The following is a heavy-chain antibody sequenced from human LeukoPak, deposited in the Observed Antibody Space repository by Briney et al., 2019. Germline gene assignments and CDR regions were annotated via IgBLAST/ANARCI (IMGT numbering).Heavy chain of an antibody. J-gene: IGHJ4*02. CDR2: IYHSGST. V-gene: IGHV4-30-2*02. D-gene: IGHD1-26*01. CDR3: ARRISGSYHFDS. Sequence: KASETLSLTCAVSGGSISSGGYSWSWIRQPPGKGLEWIGYIYHSGSTYYNPSLKSRVTISVDASKNQFSLKLSSVTAADTAVYYCARRISGSYHFDSWGQGTLVAVSS. CDR1: GGSISSGGYS.